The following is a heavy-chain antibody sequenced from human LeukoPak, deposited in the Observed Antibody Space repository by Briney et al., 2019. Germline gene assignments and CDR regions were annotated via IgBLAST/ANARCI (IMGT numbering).Heavy chain of an antibody. CDR2: INWNGGST. CDR1: GFTFDDYG. CDR3: ARGGVAGPYYFDY. D-gene: IGHD6-19*01. V-gene: IGHV3-20*04. Sequence: GGSLRLSCAASGFTFDDYGVSWVRQAPGKGLEWVSGINWNGGSTGYADSVKGRFTISGDNAKNSLYLQMNSLRAEDTALYYCARGGVAGPYYFDYWGQGTLVTVSS. J-gene: IGHJ4*02.